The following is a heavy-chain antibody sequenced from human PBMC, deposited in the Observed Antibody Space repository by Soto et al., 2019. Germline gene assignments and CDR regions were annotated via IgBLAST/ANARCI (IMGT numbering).Heavy chain of an antibody. D-gene: IGHD6-13*01. CDR2: ISYDGSNK. CDR1: GFTFSSYA. CDR3: ARDGLEAAAKLLEVNYFDY. V-gene: IGHV3-30-3*01. J-gene: IGHJ4*02. Sequence: GGSLRLSCAASGFTFSSYAMHWVRQAPGKGLEWVAVISYDGSNKYYADSVKGRFTISRDNSKNTLYLQMNSLRAEDTAVYYCARDGLEAAAKLLEVNYFDYWGQGTLVTVSS.